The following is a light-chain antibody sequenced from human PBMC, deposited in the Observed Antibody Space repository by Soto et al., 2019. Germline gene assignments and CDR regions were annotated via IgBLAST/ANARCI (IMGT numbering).Light chain of an antibody. J-gene: IGKJ1*01. CDR3: QQFNNWPWT. CDR2: SAS. V-gene: IGKV3-15*01. CDR1: QSVSSSY. Sequence: EIVLTQSPGPVSLSQGERATLSCRVSQSVSSSYLTWYQQKPGQAPRLLIYSASTGATGIPARFSGSGAGTEFTLTISSLQSEDFAVYYCQQFNNWPWTFGQGTKVDI.